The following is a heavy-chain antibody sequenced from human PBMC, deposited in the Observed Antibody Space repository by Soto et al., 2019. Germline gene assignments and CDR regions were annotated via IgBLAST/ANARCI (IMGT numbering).Heavy chain of an antibody. J-gene: IGHJ4*02. CDR1: GFTFSDYY. D-gene: IGHD6-13*01. V-gene: IGHV3-11*06. CDR3: ARVKAAGIYYLDY. Sequence: GGSLRLSCAASGFTFSDYYMSWIRQAPGKGLEWVSYISSSSSYTNYADSVKGRFTISRDNAKNSLYLQMNSLRAEDTAVYYCARVKAAGIYYLDYWGQGTLVTVSS. CDR2: ISSSSSYT.